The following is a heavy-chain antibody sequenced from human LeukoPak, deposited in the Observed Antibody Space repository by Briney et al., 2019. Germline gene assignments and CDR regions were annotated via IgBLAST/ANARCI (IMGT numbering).Heavy chain of an antibody. Sequence: ASVKVSCKASGYTFTNYFTHWVRQAPGQGLEWTGIINPITGTTTYAQKFQGRVTMTRDTSTGTVYMELSSLRSEDTAVYYCAREERLIAATGRGAFDYWGQGTLVTVSS. J-gene: IGHJ4*02. CDR2: INPITGTT. CDR3: AREERLIAATGRGAFDY. V-gene: IGHV1-46*01. D-gene: IGHD6-13*01. CDR1: GYTFTNYF.